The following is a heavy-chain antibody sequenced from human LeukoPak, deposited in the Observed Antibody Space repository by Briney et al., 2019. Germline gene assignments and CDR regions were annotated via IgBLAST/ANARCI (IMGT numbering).Heavy chain of an antibody. CDR2: ISGSGGST. V-gene: IGHV3-23*01. CDR3: ASCLSGYYDFWSGYPAPLPFDY. CDR1: GFTFSSYA. Sequence: PGGSLRLSCAASGFTFSSYAMSWVRQAAGKGLEWVSAISGSGGSTYYADSVKGRFTISRDNSKNTLYLQMNSLRAEDTAVYYCASCLSGYYDFWSGYPAPLPFDYWGQGTLVTVSS. D-gene: IGHD3-3*01. J-gene: IGHJ4*02.